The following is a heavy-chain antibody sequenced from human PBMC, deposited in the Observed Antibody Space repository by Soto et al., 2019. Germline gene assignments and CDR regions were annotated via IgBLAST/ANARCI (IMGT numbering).Heavy chain of an antibody. CDR1: GGSVSSATYS. CDR2: IYYSGST. V-gene: IGHV4-61*01. D-gene: IGHD3-3*01. CDR3: ARGDYDFWSGSPKNTRFDP. Sequence: QVQLQESGPGLVKPSETLSLTYTVSGGSVSSATYSWNWIRQPPGKGLEWIGNIYYSGSTNYNPSRKRRVTISVDTSKNQFSLKLRSVTAADTAVYYCARGDYDFWSGSPKNTRFDPWSQGTLVTVSS. J-gene: IGHJ5*02.